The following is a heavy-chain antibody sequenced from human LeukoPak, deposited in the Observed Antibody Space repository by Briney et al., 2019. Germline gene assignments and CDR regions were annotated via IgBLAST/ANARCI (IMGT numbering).Heavy chain of an antibody. CDR2: KSYDGSNK. J-gene: IGHJ4*02. CDR1: GFTFNNYA. Sequence: PGRSLRLSCAASGFTFNNYAMHWVRQAPGKGLEWVAVKSYDGSNKYYADSVKGRFTISRDNSKNTLYLQMNSLGAEDTAVYYCARDGGEQLVGPFDYWGQGTLVTVSS. CDR3: ARDGGEQLVGPFDY. D-gene: IGHD6-6*01. V-gene: IGHV3-30-3*01.